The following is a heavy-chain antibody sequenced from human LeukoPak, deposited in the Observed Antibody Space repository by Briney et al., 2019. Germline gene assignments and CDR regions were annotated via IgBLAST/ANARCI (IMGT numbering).Heavy chain of an antibody. CDR3: ARDGCSDGSCED. CDR1: GFTFSSYE. CDR2: IRSSGNTI. V-gene: IGHV3-48*03. J-gene: IGHJ4*02. Sequence: GGSLRLSCAASGFTFSSYEMNWVRQAPGKGLEWLSYIRSSGNTIYYADSVKGRFTISRDNAKNSLYLQMDSLRAEDTAVYYCARDGCSDGSCEDWGQGTTVTVSS. D-gene: IGHD2-15*01.